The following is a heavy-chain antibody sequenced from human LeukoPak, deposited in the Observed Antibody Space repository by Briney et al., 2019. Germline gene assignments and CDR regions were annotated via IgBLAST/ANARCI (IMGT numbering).Heavy chain of an antibody. CDR3: ARDRTVYRGYYYYMDV. Sequence: GGSLRLSCAASGFTFDDYGMSWVRQAPGKGLEWVSGINWNGGSTGYADSVKGRFTISRDNAKNSLYLQMNSLRAEDTALYYRARDRTVYRGYYYYMDVWGKGTTVTVSS. CDR2: INWNGGST. V-gene: IGHV3-20*04. CDR1: GFTFDDYG. D-gene: IGHD1-14*01. J-gene: IGHJ6*03.